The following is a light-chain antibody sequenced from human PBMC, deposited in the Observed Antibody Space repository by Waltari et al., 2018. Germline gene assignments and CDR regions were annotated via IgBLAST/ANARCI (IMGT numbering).Light chain of an antibody. Sequence: SYVLTQPPSMSVAPGQTAPIVCGGETIGRKRVHWYQQKPGQAPVLVVYRDTDRPSGIAERFSGSNSGNTATLSIGRVEAGDEATYYCQVWDVNIYDFVFGTGTTVTVL. CDR2: RDT. CDR1: TIGRKR. J-gene: IGLJ1*01. CDR3: QVWDVNIYDFV. V-gene: IGLV3-21*02.